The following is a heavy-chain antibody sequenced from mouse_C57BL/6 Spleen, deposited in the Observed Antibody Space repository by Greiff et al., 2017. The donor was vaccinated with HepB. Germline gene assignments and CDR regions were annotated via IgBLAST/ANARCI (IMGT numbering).Heavy chain of an antibody. J-gene: IGHJ2*01. CDR2: ISSGGDYI. V-gene: IGHV5-9-1*02. CDR1: GFTFSSYA. Sequence: EVKLMESGEGLVKPGGSLKLSCAASGFTFSSYAMSWVRQTPEKRLEWVAYISSGGDYIYYADTVKGRFTISRDNARNTLYLQMSSLKSEDTAMYYCTRALVTTLGFDYWGQGTTLTVSS. D-gene: IGHD2-5*01. CDR3: TRALVTTLGFDY.